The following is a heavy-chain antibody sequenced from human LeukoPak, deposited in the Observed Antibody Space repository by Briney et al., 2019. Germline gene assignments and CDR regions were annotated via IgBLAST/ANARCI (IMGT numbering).Heavy chain of an antibody. CDR2: NYYSGST. V-gene: IGHV4-39*01. D-gene: IGHD3-3*01. CDR1: GGSLSSSSYY. CDR3: ARHRHPYYDFWSGYYTFQH. J-gene: IGHJ1*01. Sequence: HSETLSLTCTVSGGSLSSSSYYWGWIPQPPGKGLEWIGNNYYSGSTYYNPSLKSRVTISVDTSKNQFSLKLSSVTAADTAVYYCARHRHPYYDFWSGYYTFQHWGQGTLVTASS.